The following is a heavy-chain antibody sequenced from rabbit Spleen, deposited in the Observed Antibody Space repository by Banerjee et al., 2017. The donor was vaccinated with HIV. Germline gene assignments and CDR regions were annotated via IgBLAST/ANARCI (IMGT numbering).Heavy chain of an antibody. CDR2: IEVGSSGFS. D-gene: IGHD1-1*01. CDR3: ARNYVNAFDP. Sequence: SLEESGGDLVKPGASLTLTCTASGFSFSSSDYMCWVRQAPGKGLEWIACIEVGSSGFSYFATWAKGRFTISKTSSTTVTLQMTSLTAADTATYFCARNYVNAFDPWGQCTLVTVS. J-gene: IGHJ2*01. CDR1: GFSFSSSDY. V-gene: IGHV1S40*01.